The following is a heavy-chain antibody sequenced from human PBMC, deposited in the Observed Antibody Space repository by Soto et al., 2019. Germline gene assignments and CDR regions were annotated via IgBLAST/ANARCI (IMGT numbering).Heavy chain of an antibody. J-gene: IGHJ4*02. CDR3: VRIRRGDGYTFGY. D-gene: IGHD5-12*01. CDR1: GFTLSNYW. Sequence: EVQLVESGGVSVQPGGSLRLSCTASGFTLSNYWMHWVRQAPGKGLVWVSRINTDGSTTTYADSVKGRFTISRENAKKTLYLQINSLRDEDTAVYYCVRIRRGDGYTFGYWGQGTLVTVSS. V-gene: IGHV3-74*01. CDR2: INTDGSTT.